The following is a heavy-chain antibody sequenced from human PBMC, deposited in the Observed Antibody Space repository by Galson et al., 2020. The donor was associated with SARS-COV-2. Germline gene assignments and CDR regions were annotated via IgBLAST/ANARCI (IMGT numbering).Heavy chain of an antibody. CDR2: FDPEDGET. CDR3: ATLGSLGDPYSYYYYYYYMDV. V-gene: IGHV1-24*01. J-gene: IGHJ6*03. Sequence: ASVKVSCKVSGSTLTELSMHWVRQAPGKGLEWMGGFDPEDGETIYAQKFQGRVTMTEDTSTDTAYMELSSLRSEDTAVYYCATLGSLGDPYSYYYYYYYMDVWGKGTTVTVSS. CDR1: GSTLTELS. D-gene: IGHD3-10*01.